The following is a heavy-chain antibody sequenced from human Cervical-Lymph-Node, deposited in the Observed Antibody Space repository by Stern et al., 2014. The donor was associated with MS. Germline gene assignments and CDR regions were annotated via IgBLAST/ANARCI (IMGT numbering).Heavy chain of an antibody. Sequence: VQLVQSGAEVKRPGESLKISCKASGYSFTKYWIGWVRQIPGKGLEWMGIIYPDDSDTRYRPSFPGQVTISPHKFTNTAYLQSRSLTASDTAMYFCARQFSLPYGGSAGWYFDLWGRGTLVTVSS. CDR2: IYPDDSDT. V-gene: IGHV5-51*01. CDR3: ARQFSLPYGGSAGWYFDL. CDR1: GYSFTKYW. J-gene: IGHJ2*01. D-gene: IGHD4-23*01.